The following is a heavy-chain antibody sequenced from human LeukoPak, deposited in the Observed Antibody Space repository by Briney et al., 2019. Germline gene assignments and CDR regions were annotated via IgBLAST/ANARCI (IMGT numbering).Heavy chain of an antibody. CDR3: ARGVSYYYDNSGHPGWYFDL. CDR2: IRTTGDT. V-gene: IGHV3-13*01. CDR1: GFTFNYYD. Sequence: GGSLRLSCAVSGFTFNYYDVHWVRQAPGKRLEWVSAIRTTGDTHYPDSVKGRFAMSREDAKNSVHLQMNTLRAGDTAVYYCARGVSYYYDNSGHPGWYFDLWGRGTLVTVSS. J-gene: IGHJ2*01. D-gene: IGHD3-22*01.